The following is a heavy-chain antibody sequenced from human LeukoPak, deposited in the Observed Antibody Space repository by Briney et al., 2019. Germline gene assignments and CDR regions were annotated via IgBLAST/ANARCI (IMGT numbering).Heavy chain of an antibody. D-gene: IGHD1-1*01. CDR3: ARDLFTTEAFGT. J-gene: IGHJ3*02. CDR1: EFNVNNNY. CDR2: MYSDGNT. V-gene: IGHV3-66*01. Sequence: GGSLRLSCAVSEFNVNNNYMSWVRQAPGKGLEWLSVMYSDGNTFYAGSVKGRFTVSRDNSKNTLYLQLHRLRAEDTAVYYCARDLFTTEAFGTWGQGTMVTVSS.